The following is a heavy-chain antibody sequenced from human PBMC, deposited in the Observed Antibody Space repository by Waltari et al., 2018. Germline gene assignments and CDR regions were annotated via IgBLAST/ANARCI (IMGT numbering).Heavy chain of an antibody. CDR3: ASALIAAAGPTFGDWFDP. Sequence: QVQLQESGPGLVKPSETLSLTCAVSGYSISSGYYWGWIRQPPGKGLEWIGSIDHSGSTSYNPALKSRVTISVDPAKNQSSLRLSSVTAADTAVYYCASALIAAAGPTFGDWFDPWGQGTLVTVSS. J-gene: IGHJ5*02. CDR1: GYSISSGYY. V-gene: IGHV4-38-2*01. CDR2: IDHSGST. D-gene: IGHD6-13*01.